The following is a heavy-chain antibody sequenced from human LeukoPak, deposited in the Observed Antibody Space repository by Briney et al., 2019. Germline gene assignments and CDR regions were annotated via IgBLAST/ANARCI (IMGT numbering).Heavy chain of an antibody. CDR2: ISSNGGST. D-gene: IGHD4-17*01. CDR1: GFTFSSYA. CDR3: GMTTGRVGAFDI. J-gene: IGHJ3*02. Sequence: SGGSLRLSCSASGFTFSSYAMHWVRQAPGKGLEYVSVISSNGGSTYYADSVKGRFTISRDNSKNTLYPQMSSLRAEDTAVYYCGMTTGRVGAFDIWGQGTMVTVSS. V-gene: IGHV3-64D*09.